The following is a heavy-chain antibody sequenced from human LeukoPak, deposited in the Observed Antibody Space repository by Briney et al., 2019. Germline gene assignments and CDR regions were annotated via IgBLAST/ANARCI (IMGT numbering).Heavy chain of an antibody. CDR1: GFTFSRYS. CDR2: ISSSTRYI. J-gene: IGHJ4*02. CDR3: ARDGIEKYQLLEYFDY. D-gene: IGHD2-2*01. Sequence: AGGSLRLSCAASGFTFSRYSMNWVRQAPGKGLEWVSSISSSTRYIYYADSVKGRFTISRDNVKNSLYLQMNSLRAEDTGMYFCARDGIEKYQLLEYFDYWGQGTLVTVSS. V-gene: IGHV3-21*01.